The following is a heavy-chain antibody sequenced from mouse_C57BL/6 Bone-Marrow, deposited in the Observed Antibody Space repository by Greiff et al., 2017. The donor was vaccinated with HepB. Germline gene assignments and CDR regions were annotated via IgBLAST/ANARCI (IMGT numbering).Heavy chain of an antibody. CDR2: IDPETGGT. CDR1: GYTFTDYE. J-gene: IGHJ2*01. D-gene: IGHD1-1*01. V-gene: IGHV1-15*01. CDR3: TYTTVVEKGDY. Sequence: VQLQQSGAELVRPGASVTLSCKASGYTFTDYEMHWVKQTPVHGLEWIGAIDPETGGTAYNQKFKGKAILTADKSSSTAHMERRSLTSEDSAVYYCTYTTVVEKGDYWGQGTTLTVSS.